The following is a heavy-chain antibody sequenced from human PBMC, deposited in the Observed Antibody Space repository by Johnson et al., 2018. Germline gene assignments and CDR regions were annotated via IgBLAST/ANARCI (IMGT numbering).Heavy chain of an antibody. CDR2: IDKSSTKI. CDR3: ASIHGWALDV. V-gene: IGHV3-21*01. CDR1: GFTFSSYS. J-gene: IGHJ6*04. D-gene: IGHD3-10*01. Sequence: VQLVESGGGLVKPGGSLRLSCVASGFTFSSYSMNWVRQAPGKGLEWVSIIDKSSTKIYHADSVKGRFIISRDNAKNSLYLQMNSLRAEDTAVFYCASIHGWALDVWGKGTTVTVSS.